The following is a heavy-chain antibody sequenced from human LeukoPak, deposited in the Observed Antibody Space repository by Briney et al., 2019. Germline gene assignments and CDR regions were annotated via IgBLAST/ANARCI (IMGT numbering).Heavy chain of an antibody. CDR2: ISSSSSYI. V-gene: IGHV3-21*01. D-gene: IGHD2-2*01. CDR1: GFTFSSYS. J-gene: IGHJ3*02. CDR3: ARDRKYCSSTSCYAPPDAFDI. Sequence: GGSLRLSCAASGFTFSSYSMNWVRQAPGKGLEWVSSISSSSSYIYYADSVKGRFTISRDNAKNSLYLQMNSLRAEDTAVYYCARDRKYCSSTSCYAPPDAFDIWGQGTMVTVSS.